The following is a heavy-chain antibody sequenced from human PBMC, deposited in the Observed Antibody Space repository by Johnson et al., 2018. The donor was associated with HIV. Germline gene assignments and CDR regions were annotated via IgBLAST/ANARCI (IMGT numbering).Heavy chain of an antibody. D-gene: IGHD6-13*01. CDR1: GFTVSSNY. CDR3: ASSRRGEQLVPLAFDI. Sequence: VQLVESGGGLVQPGGSLRLSCAASGFTVSSNYMSWVRQAPGKGLEWVSVIYSGGSTYYADSVKGRFTISRDNSKNTLYLQMNSLRAEDTAEYYCASSRRGEQLVPLAFDIWGQGTMVTVSS. J-gene: IGHJ3*02. V-gene: IGHV3-66*02. CDR2: IYSGGST.